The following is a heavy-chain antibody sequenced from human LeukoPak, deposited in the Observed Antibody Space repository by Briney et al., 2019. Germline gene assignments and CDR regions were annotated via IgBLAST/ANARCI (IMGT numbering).Heavy chain of an antibody. CDR3: AKPISGGLAVTADWFDP. V-gene: IGHV3-23*01. Sequence: GGSLRLSCADSGFASTFYAMSWVRPAPGGGLEWVSTVNVNAGSTYDADSVKGRFTISRDNSKNALYLQVNSLRAEDTAVYYCAKPISGGLAVTADWFDPWGQGTLVIVSS. CDR2: VNVNAGST. D-gene: IGHD6-19*01. CDR1: GFASTFYA. J-gene: IGHJ5*02.